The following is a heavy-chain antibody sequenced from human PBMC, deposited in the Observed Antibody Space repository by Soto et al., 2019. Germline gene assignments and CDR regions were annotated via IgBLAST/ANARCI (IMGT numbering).Heavy chain of an antibody. CDR1: GFTFGDYA. Sequence: GGSLRLSCTASGFTFGDYAMSWFRQAPGKGLEWVGFIRSKAYGGTTEYAASMKGRFTISRDDSKSIAYLQMNSLKTEDTAVYYCTRVREDYVWGSYRPGLDYWGQGTLVTVSS. CDR2: IRSKAYGGTT. J-gene: IGHJ4*02. CDR3: TRVREDYVWGSYRPGLDY. D-gene: IGHD3-16*02. V-gene: IGHV3-49*03.